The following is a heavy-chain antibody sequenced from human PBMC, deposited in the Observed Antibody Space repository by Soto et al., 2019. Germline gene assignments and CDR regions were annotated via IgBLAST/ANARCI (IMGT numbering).Heavy chain of an antibody. Sequence: EVQLVESGGGLVQPGGSLRLSCAASGFSFSSYWMTWVRQAPGKGLEWVSNISPDGSDKYYVDSVKGRFTISRDHVKNSLYLQANSLRVDNTALSYCARARIDLWGRGTLVTVSS. CDR1: GFSFSSYW. V-gene: IGHV3-7*04. CDR2: ISPDGSDK. J-gene: IGHJ2*01. CDR3: ARARIDL.